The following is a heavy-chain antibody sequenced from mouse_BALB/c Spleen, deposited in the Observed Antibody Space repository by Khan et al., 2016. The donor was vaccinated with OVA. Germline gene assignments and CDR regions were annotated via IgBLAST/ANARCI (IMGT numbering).Heavy chain of an antibody. Sequence: QVQLKQSGAELAKPGASVKMSCKASGYTFINYWILWVKQRPGQGLEWIGYINPSTGYTEYNQNFKDKATLTADKSSSTAYMQLSSPTSEDSAVYDCARRDLRWDFDYWGQGTTLTVSS. D-gene: IGHD1-1*02. J-gene: IGHJ2*01. CDR3: ARRDLRWDFDY. CDR1: GYTFINYW. CDR2: INPSTGYT. V-gene: IGHV1-7*01.